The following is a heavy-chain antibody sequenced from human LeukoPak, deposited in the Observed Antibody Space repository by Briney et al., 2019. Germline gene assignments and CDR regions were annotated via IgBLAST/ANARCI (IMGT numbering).Heavy chain of an antibody. J-gene: IGHJ4*02. D-gene: IGHD3-9*01. V-gene: IGHV4-34*01. CDR1: GGPFSGYY. Sequence: SETLSLTCGVYGGPFSGYYYNWIRQSPGKGLEWIAEINRLGSTNYNPSLKSRVAISIDTSKSQFSLRLSSVTAADTAVYYCARGGYNIDWMKDAPDNWGQGTLVTASS. CDR2: INRLGST. CDR3: ARGGYNIDWMKDAPDN.